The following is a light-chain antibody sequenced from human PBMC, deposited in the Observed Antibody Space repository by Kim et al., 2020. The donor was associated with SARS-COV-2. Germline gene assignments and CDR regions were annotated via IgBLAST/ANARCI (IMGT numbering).Light chain of an antibody. CDR3: QTWGTGIQV. J-gene: IGLJ2*01. CDR1: SGHSSYA. Sequence: QLVLTQSPSASASLGASVKLTCTLSSGHSSYAIASHQQQPEKGPRYLMKLNSDGSHSKGDGIPDRFSGSSSGAERYLTISSLQSEDEADYYCQTWGTGIQVFGGGTQLTVL. CDR2: LNSDGSH. V-gene: IGLV4-69*01.